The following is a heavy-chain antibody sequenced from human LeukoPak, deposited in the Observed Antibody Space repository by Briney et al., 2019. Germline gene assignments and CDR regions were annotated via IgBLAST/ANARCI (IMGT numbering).Heavy chain of an antibody. CDR3: AKDTVELALD. V-gene: IGHV3-66*01. CDR2: IYNNNT. Sequence: GGSLRLSCAASGFPVSSNYMSWVRQAPGKGLECVSIIYNNNTYYADSVKGRFTISRDNSKNTLYLQMNSLRVEDTALYYCAKDTVELALDWGQGTLVTVSS. D-gene: IGHD5-24*01. CDR1: GFPVSSNY. J-gene: IGHJ4*02.